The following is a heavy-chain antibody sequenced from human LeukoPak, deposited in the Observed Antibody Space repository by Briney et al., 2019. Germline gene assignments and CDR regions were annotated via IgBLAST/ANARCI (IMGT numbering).Heavy chain of an antibody. D-gene: IGHD3-3*01. V-gene: IGHV4-59*01. CDR3: ARVPRGVKAIEYYGLDV. CDR2: IYYSGST. CDR1: GGSISSYY. Sequence: SETLSLTCTVSGGSISSYYWSWIRQPPGKGLEWIGYIYYSGSTNYNPSLKSRVTISVDTSKNQFSLKLSSVTAADTAVYYSARVPRGVKAIEYYGLDVWGQGTLVTVSS. J-gene: IGHJ4*02.